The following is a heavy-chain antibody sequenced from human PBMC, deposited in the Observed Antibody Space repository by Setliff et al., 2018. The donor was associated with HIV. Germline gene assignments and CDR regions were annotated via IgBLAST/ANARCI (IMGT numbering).Heavy chain of an antibody. D-gene: IGHD3-22*01. V-gene: IGHV4-59*01. CDR1: GGSISSYY. Sequence: SETLSLTCTVSGGSISSYYWTWIRQPPGKGLEWIGFIYYSGSTNYNPSLKSRVTISVDTSTNQFSLKLNSVTAADTAVYYCARVSAGKDYYDSSGYYYRFDYWGQGTLVTV. J-gene: IGHJ4*02. CDR3: ARVSAGKDYYDSSGYYYRFDY. CDR2: IYYSGST.